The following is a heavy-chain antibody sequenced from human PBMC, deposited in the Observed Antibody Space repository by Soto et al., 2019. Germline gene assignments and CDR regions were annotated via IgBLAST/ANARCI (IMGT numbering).Heavy chain of an antibody. Sequence: QVQLVQSGAEVKEPGASVKVSCKASGYNFASNHMHWVRQIPGQGLEWMGIINPTDGPTSYAQRFRGRSTLTRDAPTNTDYMELRVLTSEDTAVYYCVRDRFGSWTFDYWGQGTMLTVSS. D-gene: IGHD6-13*01. V-gene: IGHV1-46*01. CDR2: INPTDGPT. CDR3: VRDRFGSWTFDY. J-gene: IGHJ4*02. CDR1: GYNFASNH.